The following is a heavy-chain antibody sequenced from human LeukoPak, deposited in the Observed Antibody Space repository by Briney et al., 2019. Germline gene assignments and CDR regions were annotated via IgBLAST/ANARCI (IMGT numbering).Heavy chain of an antibody. J-gene: IGHJ5*02. Sequence: QPGGSLRLSCAASGFTFSSYAMHWVRQAPGKGLEWVAVISYDGSNKYYADSVKGRFTISRDNSKNTLYLQMNSLRAEDTAVYYCARGFDSDWFDPWGQGTLVTVSS. D-gene: IGHD2-21*01. CDR1: GFTFSSYA. CDR2: ISYDGSNK. V-gene: IGHV3-30-3*01. CDR3: ARGFDSDWFDP.